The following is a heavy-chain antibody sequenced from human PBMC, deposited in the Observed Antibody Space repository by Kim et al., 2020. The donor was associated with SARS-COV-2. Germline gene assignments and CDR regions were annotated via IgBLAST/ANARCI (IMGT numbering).Heavy chain of an antibody. V-gene: IGHV3-7*01. J-gene: IGHJ4*02. CDR3: SRDTAAVPAGDY. D-gene: IGHD2-2*01. Sequence: YYVDCVKDRFAIARDTAKNSLYLQMDSLTEEDTAVYYCSRDTAAVPAGDYWGQGTLVTVSS.